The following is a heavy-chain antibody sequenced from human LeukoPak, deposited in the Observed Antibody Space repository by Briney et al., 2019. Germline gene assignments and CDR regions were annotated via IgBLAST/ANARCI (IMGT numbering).Heavy chain of an antibody. CDR2: ILYRGGS. J-gene: IGHJ4*02. Sequence: SETLSLTSTVSGDATSSSIFYWGWIRQPPGKGLGWMASILYRGGSYYNPSLKSRVTISVDTSKNQFSLRLSSVTVADTAVYYCVRQSDSSWYGGYFDYWGQGTLVTVSS. D-gene: IGHD6-13*01. V-gene: IGHV4-39*01. CDR1: GDATSSSIFY. CDR3: VRQSDSSWYGGYFDY.